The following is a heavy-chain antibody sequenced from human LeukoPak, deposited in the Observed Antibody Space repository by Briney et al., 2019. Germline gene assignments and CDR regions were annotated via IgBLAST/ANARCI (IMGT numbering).Heavy chain of an antibody. CDR2: ISAYNGNT. J-gene: IGHJ6*02. Sequence: ASVKVSCKASGYTFTSYGISWVRQAPGQGLEWMGWISAYNGNTNYAQKLQGRVTMTTDTSTSTAYMELRSLRSDDTAVYYCGGAKFYYYGMDVWGQGTTVTVSS. CDR3: GGAKFYYYGMDV. V-gene: IGHV1-18*01. CDR1: GYTFTSYG.